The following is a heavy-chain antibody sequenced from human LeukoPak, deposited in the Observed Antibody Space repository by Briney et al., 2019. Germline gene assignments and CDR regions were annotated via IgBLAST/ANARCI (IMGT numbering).Heavy chain of an antibody. V-gene: IGHV4-59*01. CDR3: ARRRVGKGNFDY. J-gene: IGHJ4*02. D-gene: IGHD2-2*01. CDR2: IYYSGST. Sequence: PSETLSLTCTVSGGSISSYYWSWIRQPPGKGLEWIGYIYYSGSTNYNPSLKSRVTISVDTSKNQFSLKLSSVTAADTAVYYCARRRVGKGNFDYWGQGTLVTVSS. CDR1: GGSISSYY.